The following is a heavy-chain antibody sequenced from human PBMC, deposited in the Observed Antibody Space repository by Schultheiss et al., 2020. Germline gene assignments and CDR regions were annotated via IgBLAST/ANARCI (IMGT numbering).Heavy chain of an antibody. D-gene: IGHD3-3*01. CDR1: GFTFSDYY. V-gene: IGHV3-30-3*01. Sequence: GGSLRLSCAASGFTFSDYYMSWIRQAPGKGLEWVAVISYDGSNKYYADSVKGRFTISRDNSKNTLYLQMNSLRAEDTAVYYCARVFGTYLGGDHCDYWGQGTLVTVSS. CDR2: ISYDGSNK. J-gene: IGHJ4*02. CDR3: ARVFGTYLGGDHCDY.